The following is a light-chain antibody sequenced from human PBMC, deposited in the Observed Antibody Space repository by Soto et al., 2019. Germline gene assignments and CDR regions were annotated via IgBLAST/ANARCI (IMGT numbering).Light chain of an antibody. V-gene: IGLV2-14*01. CDR1: SSDVGGYNY. J-gene: IGLJ1*01. CDR3: SSYTSSSPCV. CDR2: EVS. Sequence: QSVLTQPASVSGSPGQSITISCTGTSSDVGGYNYVSWYQQHPGKAPKLMIYEVSKRPSGVSTRFSGSKSGNTASLTISGLQAEDEADYYCSSYTSSSPCVFGTGTKVTVL.